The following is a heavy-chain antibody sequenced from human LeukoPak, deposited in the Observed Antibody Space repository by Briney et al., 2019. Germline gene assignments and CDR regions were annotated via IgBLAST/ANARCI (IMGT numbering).Heavy chain of an antibody. CDR3: AKGGRKLRYFDWLLYY. V-gene: IGHV3-30*18. Sequence: PGGSLRLSCAASGFTFSSYGMHWVRQAPGKGLEWVPVISYDGSNKYYADSVKGRFTISRDNSKNTLYLQMNSLRAEDTAVYYCAKGGRKLRYFDWLLYYWGQGTLVTVSS. CDR2: ISYDGSNK. J-gene: IGHJ4*02. CDR1: GFTFSSYG. D-gene: IGHD3-9*01.